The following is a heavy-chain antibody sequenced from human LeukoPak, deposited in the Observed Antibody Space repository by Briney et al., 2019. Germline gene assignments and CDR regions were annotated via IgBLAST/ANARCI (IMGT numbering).Heavy chain of an antibody. D-gene: IGHD1-26*01. CDR1: GGTFTSYA. CDR2: VIPIFGTA. CDR3: ARTIVGTIGGGGYYFDY. Sequence: SVKVSCKASGGTFTSYAISWVRQAPGQGLEWMGGVIPIFGTANCAQKFQRRVTITADESTSTAYMELSSLRSEDTAVYYCARTIVGTIGGGGYYFDYWGQGTLVTVSS. V-gene: IGHV1-69*01. J-gene: IGHJ4*02.